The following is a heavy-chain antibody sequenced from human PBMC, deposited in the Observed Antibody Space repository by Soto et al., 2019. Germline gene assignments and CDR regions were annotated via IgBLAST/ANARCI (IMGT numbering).Heavy chain of an antibody. V-gene: IGHV3-11*06. Sequence: GGSLRLSCAASGFTFSDYYMSWIRQAPGKGLEWVSYISSSSSYTNYADSVKGRFTISRDNAKNSLYLQMNSLRAEDTAVYYCASGSGSYNAFDIWGQGTMVTVSS. J-gene: IGHJ3*02. CDR2: ISSSSSYT. D-gene: IGHD1-26*01. CDR3: ASGSGSYNAFDI. CDR1: GFTFSDYY.